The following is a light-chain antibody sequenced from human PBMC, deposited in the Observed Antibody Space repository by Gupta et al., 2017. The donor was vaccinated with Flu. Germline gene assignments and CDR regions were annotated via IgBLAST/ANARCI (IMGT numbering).Light chain of an antibody. J-gene: IGLJ2*01. CDR1: SSDVGGYNY. CDR3: SSYTSSRGVV. V-gene: IGLV2-14*01. CDR2: EVS. Sequence: QSALTQPASVSGSPGQSITISCTGTSSDVGGYNYVSWYQQHPAKAHILMIYEVSNRPSGVSNRFSGSKSGNTASLTISGLQAEDEADYYCSSYTSSRGVVFGGGTKLTVL.